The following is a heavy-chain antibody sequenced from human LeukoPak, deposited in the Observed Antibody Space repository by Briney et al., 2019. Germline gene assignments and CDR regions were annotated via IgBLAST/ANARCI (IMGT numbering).Heavy chain of an antibody. CDR1: GFSISSYY. CDR3: ARGAHLYNILTGYYTFFDY. D-gene: IGHD3-9*01. CDR2: IYYSGGT. Sequence: PSETLSLTCTVSGFSISSYYWSWIRQPPGKGLEWIGYIYYSGGTNYNPSLKNRVTIFVDTSKKQFSLKQIPMTTADTPVYYCARGAHLYNILTGYYTFFDYWGQGTLVTVSS. J-gene: IGHJ4*02. V-gene: IGHV4-59*01.